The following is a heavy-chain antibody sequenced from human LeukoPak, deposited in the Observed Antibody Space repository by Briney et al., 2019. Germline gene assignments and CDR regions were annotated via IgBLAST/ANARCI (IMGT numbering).Heavy chain of an antibody. CDR2: ISSSGSAI. CDR1: GFSISSHS. Sequence: GGSLSLSCAASGFSISSHSWSWIRQAPGKGLEWVAYISSSGSAIYYADSVKGRFTISRDNSKNSMYLQMNTLRAEDTAVYYCVRLYGIVEVLDIWGQGTMVTVSS. CDR3: VRLYGIVEVLDI. V-gene: IGHV3-48*03. J-gene: IGHJ3*02. D-gene: IGHD3-22*01.